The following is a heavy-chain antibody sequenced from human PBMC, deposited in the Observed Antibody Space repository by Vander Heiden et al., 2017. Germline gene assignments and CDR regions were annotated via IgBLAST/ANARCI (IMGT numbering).Heavy chain of an antibody. CDR3: AGTKNAASAYYGMEV. Sequence: QINLKESGPTLVKPTETLTLTCTLSGFSITTTGVGVGWIRQPPGKALEWLAVIYWDDEKRYSASLGSRLTITKDPYRNQVVLTVANRDPLDTGSFYCAGTKNAASAYYGMEVWGQGTTVTVSS. CDR2: IYWDDEK. CDR1: GFSITTTGVG. D-gene: IGHD6-13*01. V-gene: IGHV2-5*02. J-gene: IGHJ6*02.